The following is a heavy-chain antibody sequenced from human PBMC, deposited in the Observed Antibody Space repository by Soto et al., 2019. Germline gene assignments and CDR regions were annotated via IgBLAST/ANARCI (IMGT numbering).Heavy chain of an antibody. CDR2: ISAYNGNT. D-gene: IGHD6-13*01. CDR3: ARDPADYYGMDV. Sequence: GASVKVCCKASGYTFTSCGMSWVRQAPGQGLEWMGWISAYNGNTNYAQKLQGRVTMTTDTSTSTAYMELRSLRSDDTAVYYCARDPADYYGMDVWGQGTTVTVSS. CDR1: GYTFTSCG. V-gene: IGHV1-18*01. J-gene: IGHJ6*02.